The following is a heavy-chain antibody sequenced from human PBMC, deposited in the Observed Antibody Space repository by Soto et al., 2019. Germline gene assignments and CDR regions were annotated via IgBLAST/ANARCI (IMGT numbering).Heavy chain of an antibody. CDR2: INHSGST. J-gene: IGHJ4*02. Sequence: SETLSLTCAVYGGSFSGYYWSWIRQPPGKGLEWIGEINHSGSTNYNPSLKSRVTISVDKSKNQFSLKLSSVTAADTAVYYCARERDWGYCSGGSCYNGPIDYWGQGTLVTVSS. CDR3: ARERDWGYCSGGSCYNGPIDY. D-gene: IGHD2-15*01. V-gene: IGHV4-34*01. CDR1: GGSFSGYY.